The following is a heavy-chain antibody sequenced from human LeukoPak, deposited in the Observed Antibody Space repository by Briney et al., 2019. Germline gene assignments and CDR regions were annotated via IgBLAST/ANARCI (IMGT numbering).Heavy chain of an antibody. J-gene: IGHJ3*02. CDR2: IYDGRSA. Sequence: LSETLSLTCSVSGDTLLSGSHYWGWVRQSPGKGLEWIGSIYDGRSAYYNPSLKSRVSISVDTSKNQFSLKLTSATSADTAVYYCATQKWQRPAAFDIWGQGTRVAVSS. CDR1: GDTLLSGSHY. CDR3: ATQKWQRPAAFDI. V-gene: IGHV4-39*01. D-gene: IGHD5-24*01.